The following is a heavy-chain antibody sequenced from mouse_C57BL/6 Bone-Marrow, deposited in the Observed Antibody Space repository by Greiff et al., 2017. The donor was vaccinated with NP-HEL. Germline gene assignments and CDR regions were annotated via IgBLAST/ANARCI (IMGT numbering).Heavy chain of an antibody. CDR3: ARSGHYGSSFCYWYFDV. Sequence: VQLQESGPELVKPGASVKISCKASGYAFSSSWMNWVKQRPGKGLEWIGRIYPGDGDTNYNGKFKGKATLTADKSSSTAYMQLSSLTSEDSAVYVCARSGHYGSSFCYWYFDVWGTGTTVTVSS. V-gene: IGHV1-82*01. J-gene: IGHJ1*03. CDR1: GYAFSSSW. D-gene: IGHD1-1*01. CDR2: IYPGDGDT.